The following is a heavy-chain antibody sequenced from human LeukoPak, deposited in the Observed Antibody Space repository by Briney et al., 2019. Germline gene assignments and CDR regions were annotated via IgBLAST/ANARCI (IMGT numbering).Heavy chain of an antibody. Sequence: ASVNVSCKASGYTFTSYDINWVRQATGQGLEWMGWMNPNSGNTGYAQKFQGRVTMTRNTSISTAYMELSSLRSEDTAVYYCARGSYYYDSSGYYTGPSHWGQGTLVTVSS. CDR2: MNPNSGNT. D-gene: IGHD3-22*01. CDR3: ARGSYYYDSSGYYTGPSH. J-gene: IGHJ4*02. CDR1: GYTFTSYD. V-gene: IGHV1-8*01.